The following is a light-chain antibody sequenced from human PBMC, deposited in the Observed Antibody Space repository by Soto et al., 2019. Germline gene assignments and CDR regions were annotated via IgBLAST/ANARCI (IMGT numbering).Light chain of an antibody. V-gene: IGLV1-44*01. Sequence: QSVLTQPPSASGSPGQSVTISCSGSRSNIGSNAVNWFQQFPGAAPRLLIYDSRQRPSGIPVRFSGSKSGTSASLAISGLQSDDEADYFCAAWDDSLNCAVFGGGTKLTVL. J-gene: IGLJ2*01. CDR2: DSR. CDR1: RSNIGSNA. CDR3: AAWDDSLNCAV.